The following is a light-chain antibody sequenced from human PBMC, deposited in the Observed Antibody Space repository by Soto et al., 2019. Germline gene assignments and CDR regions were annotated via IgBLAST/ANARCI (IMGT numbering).Light chain of an antibody. CDR2: EVS. V-gene: IGLV2-14*01. Sequence: QSALTQPASVSGSPGQSITISCTGSSSDVGGYNYVSWYQQHPGKAPKLMIYEVSNRPSGVSNRFSGSKSGSTASLTISGLQAEDEADYYCQSYDSSLSDSGVFGGGTKLTVL. CDR3: QSYDSSLSDSGV. CDR1: SSDVGGYNY. J-gene: IGLJ2*01.